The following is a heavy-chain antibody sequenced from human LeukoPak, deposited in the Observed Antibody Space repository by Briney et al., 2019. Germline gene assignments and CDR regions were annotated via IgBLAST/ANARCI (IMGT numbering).Heavy chain of an antibody. V-gene: IGHV3-48*04. D-gene: IGHD6-19*01. CDR2: ISSSGSTI. Sequence: GGSLRLSCAASGFTFSSYSMNWVRQAPGKGLEWVSYISSSGSTIYYADSVKGRFTISRDNAKNSLYLQMNSLRAEDTAVYYCASATSGWFDYWGQGTLVTVSS. CDR3: ASATSGWFDY. J-gene: IGHJ5*01. CDR1: GFTFSSYS.